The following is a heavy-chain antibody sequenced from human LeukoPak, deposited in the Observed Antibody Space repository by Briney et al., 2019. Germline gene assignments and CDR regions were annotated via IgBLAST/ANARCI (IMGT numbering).Heavy chain of an antibody. CDR1: GFTFSNYE. V-gene: IGHV3-48*03. CDR2: ISSSGRTI. Sequence: GGSLRLSCVASGFTFSNYEMNWVRQAPGKGLEWVSFISSSGRTIYYADSVKGRFTISRDNAKNSLYLQMNSLRAEDTAVYYCASSTAIGYWGQGTLVTVSS. CDR3: ASSTAIGY. J-gene: IGHJ4*02.